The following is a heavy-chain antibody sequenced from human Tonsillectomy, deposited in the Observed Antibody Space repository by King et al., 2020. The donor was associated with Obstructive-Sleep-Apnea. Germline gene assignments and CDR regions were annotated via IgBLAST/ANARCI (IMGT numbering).Heavy chain of an antibody. CDR3: ARLPVEYLDSGCYPFDY. D-gene: IGHD3-22*01. Sequence: VQLVESGGGLVQFGGSLRLSCAASGFSLRSNAMSWVRQAPGKGLEWVSRISVIGDTTHYAGSGKGRITISRDNSKNTLYLKMNSLGADATAVYYCARLPVEYLDSGCYPFDYWGQGTLVTVSS. CDR2: ISVIGDTT. J-gene: IGHJ4*02. V-gene: IGHV3-23*04. CDR1: GFSLRSNA.